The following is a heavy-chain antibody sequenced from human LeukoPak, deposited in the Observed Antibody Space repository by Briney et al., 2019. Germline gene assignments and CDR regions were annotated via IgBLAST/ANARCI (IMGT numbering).Heavy chain of an antibody. D-gene: IGHD3-22*01. V-gene: IGHV4-34*01. CDR1: GGSFSGYY. J-gene: IGHJ4*02. CDR3: AREGYCYDSSGYLNDY. CDR2: INHSGST. Sequence: SETLSLTCAVYGGSFSGYYWSWIRQPPGKGLEWIGEINHSGSTNYNPSLKGRVTISVDTSKNQFSLKLSSVTAADTAVYYCAREGYCYDSSGYLNDYWGQGTLVTVSS.